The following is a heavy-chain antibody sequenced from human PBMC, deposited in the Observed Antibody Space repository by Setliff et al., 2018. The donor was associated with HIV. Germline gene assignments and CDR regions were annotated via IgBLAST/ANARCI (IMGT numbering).Heavy chain of an antibody. CDR1: GSIFSISY. V-gene: IGHV3-74*03. Sequence: GGSLRLSCAATGSIFSISYMHWVRQAPGRGLEWVSLISSDGSTTTYADSVKGRFTVSRDNSINTIYLQMNSLRTEDTAVYYCAKSRTIYGEVIIQWAYMDVWGQGTTVTVSS. CDR2: ISSDGSTT. D-gene: IGHD3-3*01. CDR3: AKSRTIYGEVIIQWAYMDV. J-gene: IGHJ6*02.